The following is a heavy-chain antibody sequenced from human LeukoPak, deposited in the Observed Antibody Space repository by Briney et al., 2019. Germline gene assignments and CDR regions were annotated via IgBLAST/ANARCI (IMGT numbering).Heavy chain of an antibody. CDR1: GFTFSSFA. J-gene: IGHJ3*02. CDR3: AKDLYSSGWKGAPDI. CDR2: ISGGGGST. Sequence: PGASLRLSCAASGFTFSSFAMSLVRQAPGKGLEWVSSISGGGGSTYYADSVKGRFTISRDNYEDTVYMQMNSLRAEDTAVYYCAKDLYSSGWKGAPDIWGQGTMVTVSS. V-gene: IGHV3-23*01. D-gene: IGHD6-19*01.